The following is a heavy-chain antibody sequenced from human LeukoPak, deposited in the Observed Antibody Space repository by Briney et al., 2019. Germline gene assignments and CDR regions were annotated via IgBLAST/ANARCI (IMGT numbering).Heavy chain of an antibody. CDR1: GFTFSSYA. D-gene: IGHD3-10*01. CDR3: ATYMVRTDAYYD. J-gene: IGHJ4*02. V-gene: IGHV3-64*04. Sequence: GGSLRLSCSASGFTFSSYAMHWVRQAPGKGLEYVSAISSNGGSTYYADSVKGRFTISRDNSKNTLYLQMNSLRAEDTAVYYCATYMVRTDAYYDWGQGTLVTVSS. CDR2: ISSNGGST.